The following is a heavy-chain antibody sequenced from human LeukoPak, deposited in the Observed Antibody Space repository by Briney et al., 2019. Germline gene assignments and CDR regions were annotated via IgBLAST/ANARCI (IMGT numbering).Heavy chain of an antibody. CDR3: ARTGAGYYYYYMDV. CDR2: IYRSGST. J-gene: IGHJ6*03. CDR1: GYSISSGYY. Sequence: SETLSLTCTVSGYSISSGYYWGWTRQPPGKGLEWIGTIYRSGSTYSNPSLRGRVTISVDTSKNQFSLKLSSVTAADTAVYYCARTGAGYYYYYMDVWGKGTTVTVSS. V-gene: IGHV4-38-2*02. D-gene: IGHD1-26*01.